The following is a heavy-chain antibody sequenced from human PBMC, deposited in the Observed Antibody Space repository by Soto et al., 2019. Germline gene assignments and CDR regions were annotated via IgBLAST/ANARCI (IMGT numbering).Heavy chain of an antibody. J-gene: IGHJ1*01. Sequence: ASVKVSCTASGYTFTSYYMHWVRQAPGQGLEWMGIINPSGGSTSYAQKFQGRVTMTRDTSTSTVYMELSSLRSEDTAVYYCARVPDCSGGSCLRYFQHWGQGTLVTVSS. V-gene: IGHV1-46*01. CDR2: INPSGGST. D-gene: IGHD2-15*01. CDR3: ARVPDCSGGSCLRYFQH. CDR1: GYTFTSYY.